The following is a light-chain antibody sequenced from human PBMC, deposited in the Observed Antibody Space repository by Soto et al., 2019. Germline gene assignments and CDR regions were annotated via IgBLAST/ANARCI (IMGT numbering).Light chain of an antibody. V-gene: IGKV1-5*01. CDR3: QEYNTYSWA. J-gene: IGKJ1*01. CDR1: QDISTW. Sequence: DIQMTQSPSSVSASVGDRVTITCRASQDISTWLAWYQQKPGKAPKLLIYAASSLFSGVPSRFSGSGSGTEFALTISSLQPDDFATYHCQEYNTYSWAFGQGTKVEVK. CDR2: AAS.